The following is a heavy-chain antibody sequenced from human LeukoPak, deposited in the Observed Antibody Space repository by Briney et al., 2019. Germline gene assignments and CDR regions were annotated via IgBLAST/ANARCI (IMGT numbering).Heavy chain of an antibody. J-gene: IGHJ5*02. V-gene: IGHV4-59*11. Sequence: PSETLSLTCTHSGGSITSHFSSWIRPPPGKGLEWIGHVFHRGSTNSNPSLKSRVTLSVDTTTNHHSLRVTSVTAAGTAVYFTAGGGRQEAFCSSGFDPWGQGALVTVSS. CDR1: GGSITSHF. D-gene: IGHD2-21*02. CDR2: VFHRGST. CDR3: AGGGRQEAFCSSGFDP.